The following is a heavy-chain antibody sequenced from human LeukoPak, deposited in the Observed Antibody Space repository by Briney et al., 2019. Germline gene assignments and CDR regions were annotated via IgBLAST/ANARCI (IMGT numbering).Heavy chain of an antibody. J-gene: IGHJ4*02. V-gene: IGHV3-21*01. D-gene: IGHD6-13*01. CDR1: GFTFSSYS. CDR3: ATLPAAALDY. Sequence: GGSLRLSCAASGFTFSSYSMNWVRQAPGKGLEWVSSISSSSSYIYYADSVKGRFTISRDNAKNSLYLQMNSLRAEDTVVYYCATLPAAALDYWGQGTLVTVSS. CDR2: ISSSSSYI.